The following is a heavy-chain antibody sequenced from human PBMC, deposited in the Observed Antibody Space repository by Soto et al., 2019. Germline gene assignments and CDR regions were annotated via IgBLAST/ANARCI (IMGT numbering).Heavy chain of an antibody. J-gene: IGHJ6*03. D-gene: IGHD3-10*01. Sequence: EVQLVESGGDLVQPGGSLRLSCAASGFTFSSYDMHWVRQAAGKGLEWVSAIGTAGDPYYTDSAQGRFTISRENAQNSLFLQMNSLRAGDTAVYYCARGSFGAGSFRAYMDVWGRGTTVTVSS. V-gene: IGHV3-13*05. CDR2: IGTAGDP. CDR3: ARGSFGAGSFRAYMDV. CDR1: GFTFSSYD.